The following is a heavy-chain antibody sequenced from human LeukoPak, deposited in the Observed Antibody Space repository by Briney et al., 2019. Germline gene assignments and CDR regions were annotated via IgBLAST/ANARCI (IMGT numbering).Heavy chain of an antibody. CDR2: IFLSDSDT. D-gene: IGHD3-9*01. Sequence: GESLKISCQASGYKFTNYWIGWVRQMPGKGLEWMGIIFLSDSDTRYSPSFQGQVTISADKSTSTAYLHWSTLKASDTAIYYCARHNRLLPYYDILTGPKGYYYYGMDVWGQGTTVTVSS. CDR1: GYKFTNYW. J-gene: IGHJ6*02. V-gene: IGHV5-51*01. CDR3: ARHNRLLPYYDILTGPKGYYYYGMDV.